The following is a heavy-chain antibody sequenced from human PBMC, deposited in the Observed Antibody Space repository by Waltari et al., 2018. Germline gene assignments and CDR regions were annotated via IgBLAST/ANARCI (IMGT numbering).Heavy chain of an antibody. J-gene: IGHJ4*02. CDR2: SSPIFGTA. V-gene: IGHV1-69*12. D-gene: IGHD3-3*01. CDR1: GGTFSSYA. Sequence: QVQLVQSGAEVKKPGSSVKVSCKASGGTFSSYAISWVRQAPGQGLEWMGGSSPIFGTANYAQKFQGRVTITADESTSTADMELSSLRSEDTAVYYCASQSPPDDFWSGSAPLHWGQGTLVTVSS. CDR3: ASQSPPDDFWSGSAPLH.